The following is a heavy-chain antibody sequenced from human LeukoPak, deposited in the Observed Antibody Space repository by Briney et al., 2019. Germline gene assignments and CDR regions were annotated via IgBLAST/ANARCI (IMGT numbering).Heavy chain of an antibody. V-gene: IGHV3-53*01. CDR3: ARETYDILTGRGAFDL. Sequence: GGSLRLSCAASGFTFSNYAMSWVRQAPGKGLEWVSLIYSGGGTYYADSVKGRFTISRDHSKNTLYLQMNSLRAEDTAVYFCARETYDILTGRGAFDLWGQGTMVTVSS. CDR1: GFTFSNYA. D-gene: IGHD3-9*01. CDR2: IYSGGGT. J-gene: IGHJ3*01.